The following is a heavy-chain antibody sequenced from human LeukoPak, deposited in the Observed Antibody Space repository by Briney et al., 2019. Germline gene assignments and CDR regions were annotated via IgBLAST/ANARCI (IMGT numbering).Heavy chain of an antibody. D-gene: IGHD5-12*01. V-gene: IGHV3-74*01. CDR1: GFTFSSYW. Sequence: PGGSLRLSCAASGFTFSSYWTHWVRLAPGKGLVWVSRINTGGSSTRYADSVKGRFTISRDNAKNTLYLQVNSLRAEDTAVYYCARGFRTYSDYDATDWGQGTLVTVSS. J-gene: IGHJ4*02. CDR2: INTGGSST. CDR3: ARGFRTYSDYDATD.